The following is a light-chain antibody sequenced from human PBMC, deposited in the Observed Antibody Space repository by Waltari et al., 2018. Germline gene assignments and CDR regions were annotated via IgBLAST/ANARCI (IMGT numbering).Light chain of an antibody. J-gene: IGKJ5*01. CDR2: KAS. Sequence: DIQMTQSPSTLSASVGDRVTLTCRASQSINNWLAWYQQKPGKAPKLLIYKASSLESGVPSRFSGSGSGTEFTLTISSLQPDDFATYYCQQYKSYSITFGQGTRLEIK. V-gene: IGKV1-5*03. CDR1: QSINNW. CDR3: QQYKSYSIT.